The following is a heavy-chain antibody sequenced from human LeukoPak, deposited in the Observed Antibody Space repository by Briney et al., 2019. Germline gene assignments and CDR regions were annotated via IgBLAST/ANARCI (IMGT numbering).Heavy chain of an antibody. Sequence: PSETLSLTCTVSGGSVSSGGSFWSWIRQPPGTGLEWIGYIYHSGNTNYNPSLKSRVTISVDTSKSQLSLKLNSVTAADTAVYYCARHLGGSGWYYSLDYWGQGTLVTVSS. J-gene: IGHJ4*02. CDR2: IYHSGNT. CDR1: GGSVSSGGSF. CDR3: ARHLGGSGWYYSLDY. V-gene: IGHV4-61*08. D-gene: IGHD6-19*01.